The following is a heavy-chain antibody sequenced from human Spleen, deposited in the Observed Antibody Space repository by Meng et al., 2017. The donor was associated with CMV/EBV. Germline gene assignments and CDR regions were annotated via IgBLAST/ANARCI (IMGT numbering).Heavy chain of an antibody. CDR2: ISYDGSNQ. V-gene: IGHV3-30*04. CDR3: ARAYYYYYGMDV. Sequence: GESLKISCAASGFTFSSYAMHWVRQAPGKGLEWVAVISYDGSNQYYADSVKGRFTISRDNSKNTLYLQMNSLRAEDTAVYYCARAYYYYYGMDVWGQGTTVTVSS. J-gene: IGHJ6*02. CDR1: GFTFSSYA.